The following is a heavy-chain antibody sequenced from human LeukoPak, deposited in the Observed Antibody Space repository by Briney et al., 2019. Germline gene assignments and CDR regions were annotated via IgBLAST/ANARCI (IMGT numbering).Heavy chain of an antibody. CDR3: ARVDGTYYYDSSGYSYYFDY. CDR1: GGSFSGYY. J-gene: IGHJ4*02. Sequence: TPSETLSLTCAVYGGSFSGYYWSWIRRPPGKGLEWIGEINHSGSTNYNPSLKSRVTISVDTSKNQFSLKLSSVTAADTAVYYCARVDGTYYYDSSGYSYYFDYWGQGTLVTVSS. V-gene: IGHV4-34*01. D-gene: IGHD3-22*01. CDR2: INHSGST.